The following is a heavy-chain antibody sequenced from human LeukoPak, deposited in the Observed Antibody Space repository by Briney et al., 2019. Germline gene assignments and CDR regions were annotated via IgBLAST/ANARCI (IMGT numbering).Heavy chain of an antibody. CDR3: TTGITMVRGVIRDY. V-gene: IGHV1-3*01. CDR1: GYTFTSYA. Sequence: ASVRVSCKASGYTFTSYAMHWVRQAPGQRLEWMGWINAGNGNTKYSQKFQGRVTITRDTSASTAYMELSSLKTEDTAVYYCTTGITMVRGVIRDYWGQGTLVTVSS. J-gene: IGHJ4*02. CDR2: INAGNGNT. D-gene: IGHD3-10*01.